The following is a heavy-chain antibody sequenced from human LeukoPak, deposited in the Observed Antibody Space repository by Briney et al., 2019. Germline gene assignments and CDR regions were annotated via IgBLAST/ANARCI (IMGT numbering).Heavy chain of an antibody. V-gene: IGHV3-21*01. CDR1: GFMFSSYN. CDR3: ARSLSSTWYGAFDI. J-gene: IGHJ3*02. D-gene: IGHD6-13*01. Sequence: PGGSLRLSCAASGFMFSSYNINWVHQAPGKGLEWVSYIGTARNHKYYTDSVKGRFTISRDNAKNSLYLHVNSPRAEDTAVYYCARSLSSTWYGAFDIWGQGTMVTVSS. CDR2: IGTARNHK.